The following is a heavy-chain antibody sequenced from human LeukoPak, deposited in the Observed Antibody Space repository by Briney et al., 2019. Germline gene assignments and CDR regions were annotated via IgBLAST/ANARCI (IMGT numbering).Heavy chain of an antibody. Sequence: GGSLRLSCAASGFTFSTYGMHWVRQAPGKWLEWVAFIRDDESDKYYVDSVKGRFTISRDNSRNTLYLQMNSLRAEDTAVYYCAKERREAAAGGDYYYYYYMDVWGKGTTVTIS. CDR3: AKERREAAAGGDYYYYYYMDV. D-gene: IGHD6-13*01. V-gene: IGHV3-30*02. J-gene: IGHJ6*03. CDR1: GFTFSTYG. CDR2: IRDDESDK.